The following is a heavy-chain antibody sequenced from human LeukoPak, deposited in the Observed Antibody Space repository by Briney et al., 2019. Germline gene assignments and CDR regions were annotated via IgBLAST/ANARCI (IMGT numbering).Heavy chain of an antibody. D-gene: IGHD6-6*01. Sequence: SETLSLTCTVSGGSISSYYWSWIRQPPGKGLEWIGEINHSGGTYYNPSLKSRVTMSVDTSKNQFSLKLSSVTAADTAVYYCTSSPNQYYFDYWGQGTLVTVSS. CDR3: TSSPNQYYFDY. V-gene: IGHV4-59*04. CDR1: GGSISSYY. CDR2: INHSGGT. J-gene: IGHJ4*02.